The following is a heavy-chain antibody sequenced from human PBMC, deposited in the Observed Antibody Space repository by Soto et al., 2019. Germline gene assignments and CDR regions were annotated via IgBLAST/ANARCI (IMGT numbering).Heavy chain of an antibody. CDR2: VYYRGRS. J-gene: IGHJ4*02. D-gene: IGHD4-17*01. Sequence: SETLSLTCTVSGGSVTNSSYYWGWIRQSPGKGLEWIGSVYYRGRSYSKSSVKSRVTISVDTSKNRFPLSLNSVTASDTAVYFCVSQRTTVPTQAYFDYWGPGALVTVSS. CDR3: VSQRTTVPTQAYFDY. V-gene: IGHV4-39*01. CDR1: GGSVTNSSYY.